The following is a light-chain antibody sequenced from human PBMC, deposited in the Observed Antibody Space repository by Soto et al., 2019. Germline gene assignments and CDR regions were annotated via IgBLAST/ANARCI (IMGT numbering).Light chain of an antibody. J-gene: IGLJ2*01. CDR3: SSFATSGTTVI. CDR2: EVT. Sequence: QSVLTQPASVSGSPGQSITISCTGTNSDVGGYNSVSWYQQHPGTAPKLIIYEVTNRPSGISDRFSGSKSGNTASLTISGLQAEDESDYYCSSFATSGTTVIFGGGTKLTVL. CDR1: NSDVGGYNS. V-gene: IGLV2-14*01.